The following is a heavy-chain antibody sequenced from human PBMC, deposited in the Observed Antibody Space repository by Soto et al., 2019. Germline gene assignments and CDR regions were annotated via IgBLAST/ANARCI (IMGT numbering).Heavy chain of an antibody. Sequence: EVQLVESGGGLVKPGGSLRLSCAASGFTFSNAWMTWFRQAPGKGLEWVSAISDSGDTTYYADSVKGRFTISRDNSKNTLYLQMNSLRAEDTAVYYCAGSPGTYWYFALWGRGTLVTVSS. CDR1: GFTFSNAW. CDR2: ISDSGDTT. V-gene: IGHV3-23*04. J-gene: IGHJ2*01. CDR3: AGSPGTYWYFAL. D-gene: IGHD6-13*01.